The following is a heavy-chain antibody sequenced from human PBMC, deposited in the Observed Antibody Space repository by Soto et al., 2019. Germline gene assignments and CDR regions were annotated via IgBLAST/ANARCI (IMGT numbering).Heavy chain of an antibody. D-gene: IGHD2-21*02. CDR3: VSPSDWPDY. CDR2: ISGSGGST. Sequence: GGFIRRLWTACEVNCIDYARSLVRPKHGKGLEWVSAISGSGGSTYYADSVKGRFTISRDNAKNSLFLQMNSLRAEDTAVYYCVSPSDWPDYLGQGTSVPVSS. CDR1: EVNCIDYA. J-gene: IGHJ4*02. V-gene: IGHV3-23*01.